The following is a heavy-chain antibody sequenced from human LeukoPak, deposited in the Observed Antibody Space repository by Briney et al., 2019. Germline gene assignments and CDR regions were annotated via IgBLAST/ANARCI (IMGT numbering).Heavy chain of an antibody. V-gene: IGHV3-30*02. Sequence: PGGSLRLSCAASRFTFSSYGMHWVRQAPGKGLEWVAFIRYDGNNKYYADSVKGRFTVSRDNSKNTLYLQMNSLRAEDTAVYYCVKDSTHFRVWDSYDTAGLNYWGQGTLVTVSS. J-gene: IGHJ4*02. CDR3: VKDSTHFRVWDSYDTAGLNY. D-gene: IGHD3-22*01. CDR1: RFTFSSYG. CDR2: IRYDGNNK.